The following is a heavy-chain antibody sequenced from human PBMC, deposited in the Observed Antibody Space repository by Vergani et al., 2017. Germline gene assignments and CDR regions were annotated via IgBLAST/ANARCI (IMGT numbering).Heavy chain of an antibody. Sequence: QVQLVQSGAEVKKPGASVKVSCKASGYTFDNYGISWVRQAPGQGLEWMGWISAYNSDTKYAQKFQGRVTMTTQTPTSTAYMELRSLRSDDTAVYYCAREKVVYGDYVEELFDYWGQGTLVTVSS. V-gene: IGHV1-18*01. J-gene: IGHJ4*02. D-gene: IGHD4-17*01. CDR3: AREKVVYGDYVEELFDY. CDR1: GYTFDNYG. CDR2: ISAYNSDT.